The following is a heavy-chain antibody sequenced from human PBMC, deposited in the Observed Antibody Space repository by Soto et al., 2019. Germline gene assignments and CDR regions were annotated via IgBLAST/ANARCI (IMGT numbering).Heavy chain of an antibody. J-gene: IGHJ4*02. CDR2: ISAYNGNT. V-gene: IGHV1-18*01. Sequence: QVQLVQSGAEVKKPGASVKVSCKASGYTFTSYGIIWVRQAPGKGLEWMGWISAYNGNTNYGQKLQGRVTMTTATSALRAYMELRSVISDDAAVYYCERDNCDESNYWGQGTLVTVSS. CDR1: GYTFTSYG. D-gene: IGHD2-21*01. CDR3: ERDNCDESNY.